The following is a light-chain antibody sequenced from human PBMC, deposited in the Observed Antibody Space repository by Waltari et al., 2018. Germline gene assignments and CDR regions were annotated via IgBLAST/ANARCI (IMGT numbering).Light chain of an antibody. CDR2: GAS. V-gene: IGKV1-39*01. CDR1: QTISTS. J-gene: IGKJ4*01. CDR3: QQTYSPPLT. Sequence: DIQMTQSPSSLSASVGHRLIITGRAGQTISTSLSWYQQKPGQAPKVPVLGASRLQSEVPSRFSGSGSGTDFTLTIDSLQPEDFATYYCQQTYSPPLTFGGGTKVDIK.